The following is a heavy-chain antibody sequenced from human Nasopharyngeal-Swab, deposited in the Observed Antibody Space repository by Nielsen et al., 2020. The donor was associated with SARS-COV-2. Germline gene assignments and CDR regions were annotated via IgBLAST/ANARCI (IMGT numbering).Heavy chain of an antibody. J-gene: IGHJ6*02. D-gene: IGHD3-3*01. CDR2: IYSSGST. Sequence: SRTLSLTCTVSGGSISSGGYYWSWIRQPPGKGLEWIGYIYSSGSTYYNPSLKSRVTISVDTSKNQFSLKLSPVTAADTAVYYCARGATIFGVVAYGMDVWGQGTTVTVS. CDR3: ARGATIFGVVAYGMDV. V-gene: IGHV4-31*03. CDR1: GGSISSGGYY.